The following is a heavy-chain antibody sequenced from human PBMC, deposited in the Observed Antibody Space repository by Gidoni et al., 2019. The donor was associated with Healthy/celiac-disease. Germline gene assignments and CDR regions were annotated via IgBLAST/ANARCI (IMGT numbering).Heavy chain of an antibody. J-gene: IGHJ5*02. D-gene: IGHD3-22*01. V-gene: IGHV3-30*04. CDR1: GFTFSRYA. Sequence: QVQLVESGGGVVQPGRSMRLSRAASGFTFSRYAMHWVRQAPGKGVEWVAVISYDGSNKYYADSVKGRFTISRDNSKNTLYLQMNSLRAEDTAVYYCARGSVNYYDSSGYYYSLDWWFDPWGQGTLVTVSS. CDR3: ARGSVNYYDSSGYYYSLDWWFDP. CDR2: ISYDGSNK.